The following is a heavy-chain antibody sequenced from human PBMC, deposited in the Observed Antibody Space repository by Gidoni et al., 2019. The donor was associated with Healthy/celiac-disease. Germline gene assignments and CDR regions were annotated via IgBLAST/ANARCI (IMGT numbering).Heavy chain of an antibody. CDR2: INHSGST. Sequence: QVQLQQWGAGLLKPSETLSLTCAVYGGSFSGYYWSWIRQPPGKGLEWIGEINHSGSTNYNPSLKSRVTISVDTSKNQFSLKLSSVTAADTAVYYCARRSTPGIAAAGPENSYYYYGMDVWGQGTTVTVSS. CDR3: ARRSTPGIAAAGPENSYYYYGMDV. V-gene: IGHV4-34*01. J-gene: IGHJ6*02. CDR1: GGSFSGYY. D-gene: IGHD6-13*01.